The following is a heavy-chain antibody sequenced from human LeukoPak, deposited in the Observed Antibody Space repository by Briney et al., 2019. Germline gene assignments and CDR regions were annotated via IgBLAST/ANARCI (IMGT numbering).Heavy chain of an antibody. Sequence: VASVRVSSKASVGTFTGYAISWVRQALGKGFEWMGRIFPILGIANYAQKFQGRVTITADKSTSTAYMELSSLRSEDTAVYYCARTAKGLDFDWLHWFDPWGQGTLVTVSS. D-gene: IGHD3-9*01. CDR1: VGTFTGYA. V-gene: IGHV1-69*04. CDR2: IFPILGIA. CDR3: ARTAKGLDFDWLHWFDP. J-gene: IGHJ5*02.